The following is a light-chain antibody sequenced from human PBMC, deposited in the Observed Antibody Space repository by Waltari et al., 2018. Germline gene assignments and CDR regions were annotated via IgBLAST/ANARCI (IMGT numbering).Light chain of an antibody. CDR2: WAS. V-gene: IGKV4-1*01. Sequence: DIVMTQSPDSLAVSLGERATINCNSSQTVLDSSNNKNYLAWYQQKPGQPPKLLIYWASTRESGVPDRFSGSGSGTGFTLTISSLQAEDVAVYYCQQYYNSPLTFGGGTKVEIK. J-gene: IGKJ4*01. CDR3: QQYYNSPLT. CDR1: QTVLDSSNNKNY.